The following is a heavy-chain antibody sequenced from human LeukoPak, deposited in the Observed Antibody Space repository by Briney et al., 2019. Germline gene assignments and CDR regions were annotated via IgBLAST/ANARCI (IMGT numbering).Heavy chain of an antibody. V-gene: IGHV3-23*01. CDR3: AKRVSGWYLVDY. CDR2: ITGSGSSI. D-gene: IGHD6-19*01. J-gene: IGHJ4*02. CDR1: GFSFSSYA. Sequence: GGSLRLSCAASGFSFSSYAMSWVRQAPGKGLEWVSAITGSGSSIFYADAVKGRFTISKDNSKNTLYLQMNSLRAEDTAVYYCAKRVSGWYLVDYWGQGALVTVSS.